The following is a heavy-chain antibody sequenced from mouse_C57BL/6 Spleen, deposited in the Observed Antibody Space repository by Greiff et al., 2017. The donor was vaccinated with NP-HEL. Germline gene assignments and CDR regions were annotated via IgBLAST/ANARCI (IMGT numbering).Heavy chain of an antibody. CDR1: GYTFTSYW. D-gene: IGHD2-3*01. J-gene: IGHJ2*01. V-gene: IGHV1-52*01. CDR3: ARVGGYYYFDY. CDR2: IDPSDSET. Sequence: QVQLQQSGAELVRPGSSVKLSCKASGYTFTSYWMHWVKQRPIQGLEWIGNIDPSDSETHYNQKFKDKATLTVDKSSSTAYMQLSSLTSEDSAVYYCARVGGYYYFDYWGQGTTLTVSS.